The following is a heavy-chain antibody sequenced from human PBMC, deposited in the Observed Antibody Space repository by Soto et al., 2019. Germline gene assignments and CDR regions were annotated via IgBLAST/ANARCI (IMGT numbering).Heavy chain of an antibody. D-gene: IGHD6-19*01. CDR1: GFTFSSYG. J-gene: IGHJ4*02. CDR2: IWYDGSNK. V-gene: IGHV3-33*01. CDR3: ARSGGSGWLGDSLAY. Sequence: PGGSLRLSCAASGFTFSSYGMHWVRQAPGKGLEWVAVIWYDGSNKYYADSVKGRFTISRDNSKNTLYLQMNSLRAEDTAVYYCARSGGSGWLGDSLAYWGQGTLVTVSS.